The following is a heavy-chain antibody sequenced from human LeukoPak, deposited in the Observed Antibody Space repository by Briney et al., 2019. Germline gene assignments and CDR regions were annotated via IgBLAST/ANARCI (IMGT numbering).Heavy chain of an antibody. CDR3: ARGRQQLDV. CDR1: GFTFSSYA. D-gene: IGHD6-13*01. V-gene: IGHV3-30*04. J-gene: IGHJ6*04. CDR2: ISYDGSNK. Sequence: GGSLRLSCAASGFTFSSYAMHWVRQAPGKGLEWVAVISYDGSNKKYADSVKGRFTISRDNAKNSLYLQMNSLRAEDTAVYYCARGRQQLDVWGKGTTVTVSS.